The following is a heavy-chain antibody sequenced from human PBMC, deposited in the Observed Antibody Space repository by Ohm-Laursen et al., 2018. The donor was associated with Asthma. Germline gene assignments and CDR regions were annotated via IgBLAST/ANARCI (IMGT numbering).Heavy chain of an antibody. V-gene: IGHV3-9*01. CDR3: AKEDYYASGSYSD. CDR2: ISWNSGSI. Sequence: SLRLSCAASGFTFDDYAMHWVRQAPGKGLEWVSGISWNSGSIGYADSVKGRFTISRDNAKNSLYLQMNSLRAEDTAVYYCAKEDYYASGSYSDWGQGTLVTVSS. CDR1: GFTFDDYA. D-gene: IGHD3-10*01. J-gene: IGHJ4*02.